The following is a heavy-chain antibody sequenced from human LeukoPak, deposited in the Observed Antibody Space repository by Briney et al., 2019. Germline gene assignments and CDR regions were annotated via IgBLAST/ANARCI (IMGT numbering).Heavy chain of an antibody. CDR1: GFTFSRYA. J-gene: IGHJ6*04. D-gene: IGHD3-10*01. Sequence: PGRSLRLSCAASGFTFSRYAMHWVRQAPGKGLEWVAVISYDGTNKYFADSVKGRFTISRDNSRNTLYLQMNSLRAEDTAVYSCARDLDSGSLYYYGMDVWGKGTTVTVSS. CDR3: ARDLDSGSLYYYGMDV. CDR2: ISYDGTNK. V-gene: IGHV3-30*04.